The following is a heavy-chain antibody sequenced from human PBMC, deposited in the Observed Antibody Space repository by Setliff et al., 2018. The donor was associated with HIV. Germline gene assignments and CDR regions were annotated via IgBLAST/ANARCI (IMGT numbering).Heavy chain of an antibody. V-gene: IGHV4-38-2*02. CDR3: ARDDSSGWHFYYYYGMDV. D-gene: IGHD6-19*01. CDR2: IYHSGST. CDR1: GYSISSGYY. J-gene: IGHJ6*02. Sequence: PSETLSLTCTVSGYSISSGYYWGWIRQPPGKGLEWIGSIYHSGSTYYNPSLKSRVTISVDTSKNQFPLKLSSVTAADTAVYYCARDDSSGWHFYYYYGMDVWGQGTTVTVSS.